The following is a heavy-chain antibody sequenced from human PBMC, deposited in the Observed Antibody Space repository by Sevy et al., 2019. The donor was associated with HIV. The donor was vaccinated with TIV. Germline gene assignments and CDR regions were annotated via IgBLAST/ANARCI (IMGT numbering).Heavy chain of an antibody. J-gene: IGHJ5*02. CDR2: ESASGGST. V-gene: IGHV3-23*01. Sequence: GGSLRLSCVGSGFRFSSDAMSWVRQAPGKGLQWVASESASGGSTYYADSVRGRFSITGDNSKNTLYVKMNSLRAEDTAVYYCARVGGGGYYDPWSGYLEFDPWGQGTLVTVSS. D-gene: IGHD3-3*01. CDR1: GFRFSSDA. CDR3: ARVGGGGYYDPWSGYLEFDP.